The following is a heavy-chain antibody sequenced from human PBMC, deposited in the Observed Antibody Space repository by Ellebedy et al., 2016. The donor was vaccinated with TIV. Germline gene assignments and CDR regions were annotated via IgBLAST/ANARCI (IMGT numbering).Heavy chain of an antibody. J-gene: IGHJ4*02. CDR1: GFTFSSYW. CDR3: ASYYGSGSYYNVPYYFDY. D-gene: IGHD3-10*01. CDR2: IKQDGSEK. Sequence: GGSLRLSXAASGFTFSSYWMSWVRQAPGKGLEWVANIKQDGSEKYYVDSVKGRFIISRDNAKNSLYLQMNSLRAEDTAVYYCASYYGSGSYYNVPYYFDYWGQGTLVTVSS. V-gene: IGHV3-7*01.